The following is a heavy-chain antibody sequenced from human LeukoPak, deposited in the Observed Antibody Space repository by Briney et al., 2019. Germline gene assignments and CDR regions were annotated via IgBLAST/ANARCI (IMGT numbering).Heavy chain of an antibody. Sequence: SETLSLTCTVSGGSISSNTFYWGWIRQPPGKGLEWIGSVYYSGSTYYNPSLKSRVTISVDTSKNQFSLKLSSVTAADTAVYYCARLPLRYYYGSGTYYSFDYWGQGTLVTVSS. V-gene: IGHV4-39*01. CDR2: VYYSGST. D-gene: IGHD3-10*01. J-gene: IGHJ4*02. CDR3: ARLPLRYYYGSGTYYSFDY. CDR1: GGSISSNTFY.